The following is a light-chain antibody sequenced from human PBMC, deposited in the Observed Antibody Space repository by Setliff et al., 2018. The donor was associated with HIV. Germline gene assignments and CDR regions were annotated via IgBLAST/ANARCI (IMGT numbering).Light chain of an antibody. Sequence: QSVLTQPASVSGSPGQSITISCSGTRNDVGRYDLVSWYQQHPGEAPKLMIYQASRRPSGVSNRFSASKSGNTAFLTISGLQAEDEADYYCCSNTGSNTYVFGTGTKVTV. V-gene: IGLV2-23*01. J-gene: IGLJ1*01. CDR2: QAS. CDR3: CSNTGSNTYV. CDR1: RNDVGRYDL.